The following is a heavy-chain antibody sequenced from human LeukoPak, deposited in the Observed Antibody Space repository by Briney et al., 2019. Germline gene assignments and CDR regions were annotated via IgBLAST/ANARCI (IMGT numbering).Heavy chain of an antibody. J-gene: IGHJ6*02. V-gene: IGHV1-2*04. D-gene: IGHD3-10*01. Sequence: GASVKVSCKASGYTFTGYYMHWVRQAPGQGLEWMGWINPNSGGTNYAQKFQGWVTMTRDTSISTAYMELSRLRSDDTAVYYCAREGGGTMVRGVDYGMDVWGQGTTVTVSS. CDR2: INPNSGGT. CDR1: GYTFTGYY. CDR3: AREGGGTMVRGVDYGMDV.